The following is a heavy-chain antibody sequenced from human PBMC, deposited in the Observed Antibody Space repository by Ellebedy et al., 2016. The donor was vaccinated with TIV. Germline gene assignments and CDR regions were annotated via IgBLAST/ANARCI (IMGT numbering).Heavy chain of an antibody. D-gene: IGHD6-19*01. J-gene: IGHJ4*02. CDR1: GYIFTSYG. CDR3: ARGAVAGTGPFDN. Sequence: AASVKVSCKASGYIFTSYGINWVRQAPGQGLEWMGWISVLYGDTNYAQNIQGRVTMTTDTSTTTAYMELRSLRYDDTAIYYCARGAVAGTGPFDNWGQGTLVTVSS. V-gene: IGHV1-18*01. CDR2: ISVLYGDT.